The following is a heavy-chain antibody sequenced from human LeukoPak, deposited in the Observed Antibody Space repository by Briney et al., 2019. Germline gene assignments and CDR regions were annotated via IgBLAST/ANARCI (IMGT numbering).Heavy chain of an antibody. D-gene: IGHD2-15*01. CDR1: GFNISSYATFSSYA. Sequence: PGGSLRLSCAASGFNISSYATFSSYAIHWGSQAPGKGLEWVAVISYDGSQKYYTHSVRGRFTISRDNSKDTVFLQMNSLRGDDTAVYYCARDGCSGSRCYDRWLVPIISYCFDSWGQGALVTVSS. CDR2: ISYDGSQK. J-gene: IGHJ4*02. V-gene: IGHV3-30*04. CDR3: ARDGCSGSRCYDRWLVPIISYCFDS.